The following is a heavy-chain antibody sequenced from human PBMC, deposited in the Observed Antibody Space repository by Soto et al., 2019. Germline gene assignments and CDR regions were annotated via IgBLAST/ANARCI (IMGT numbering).Heavy chain of an antibody. D-gene: IGHD3-10*01. Sequence: SETLSLTCAVSGYSISSSNWWGWIRQPPGKGLEWIGYIYYSGSTYYNPSLKSRVTMSVDTSKNQFSLKLSSVTAVDTAVYYCAMSMVRFYCFDYWGQGTLVTVSS. CDR1: GYSISSSNW. CDR2: IYYSGST. J-gene: IGHJ4*02. V-gene: IGHV4-28*01. CDR3: AMSMVRFYCFDY.